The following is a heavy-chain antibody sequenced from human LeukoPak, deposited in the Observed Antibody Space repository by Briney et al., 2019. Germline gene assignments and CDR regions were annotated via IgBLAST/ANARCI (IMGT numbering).Heavy chain of an antibody. D-gene: IGHD3-22*01. CDR2: INDSGST. Sequence: SETLSLTCAVYGGSFSGYYWSWIRQPPGKGLEWIGEINDSGSTSCSPSLKSRVSISVDTSKNQFSLKLSSVTAADTAVYYCARVIDYDISGYYLGYWRQGNRVTVSS. V-gene: IGHV4-34*01. CDR3: ARVIDYDISGYYLGY. J-gene: IGHJ4*02. CDR1: GGSFSGYY.